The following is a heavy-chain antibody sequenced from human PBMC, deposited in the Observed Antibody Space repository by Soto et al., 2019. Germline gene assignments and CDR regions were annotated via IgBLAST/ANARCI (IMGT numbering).Heavy chain of an antibody. CDR2: IDPSDSYT. CDR3: ARLRVVPAGNYYYYGMDV. V-gene: IGHV5-10-1*01. D-gene: IGHD2-2*01. Sequence: PGESLKISCKGSGYSFTSYWISWVRQMPGKGLEWMGRIDPSDSYTNYSPSFQGHVTISADKSISTAYLQWSSLKASDTAMYYCARLRVVPAGNYYYYGMDVWGQGTTVTVSS. CDR1: GYSFTSYW. J-gene: IGHJ6*02.